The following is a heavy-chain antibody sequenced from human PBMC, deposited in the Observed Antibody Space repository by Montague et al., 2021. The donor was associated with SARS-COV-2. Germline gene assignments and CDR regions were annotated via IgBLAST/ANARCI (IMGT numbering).Heavy chain of an antibody. J-gene: IGHJ3*02. CDR2: IDWDDDK. Sequence: PALVKPTQTLTLTCTFSGFSLSTSGMCVSWIRQPPGKALEWLALIDWDDDKYYSTSLKTRLTISKDTSKNQVVLTMTNMVPVDTATYYCARIRAGSTYDAFDIWGQGTMVTVSS. D-gene: IGHD3-10*01. V-gene: IGHV2-70*01. CDR1: GFSLSTSGMC. CDR3: ARIRAGSTYDAFDI.